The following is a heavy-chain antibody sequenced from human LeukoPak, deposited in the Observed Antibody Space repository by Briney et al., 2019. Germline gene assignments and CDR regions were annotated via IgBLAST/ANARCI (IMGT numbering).Heavy chain of an antibody. CDR1: GGSISSSNW. J-gene: IGHJ6*03. V-gene: IGHV4-4*02. D-gene: IGHD3-10*01. Sequence: SGTLSLTCAVSGGSISSSNWWSWVRQPPGKGLEWIGEIYHSGSTNYNPSLKSRVTISVDKSKNQFSLKLSSVTAADTAVYYCARDDYYGSGSKGDPYYYYYYMDVWGKGTTVTISS. CDR2: IYHSGST. CDR3: ARDDYYGSGSKGDPYYYYYYMDV.